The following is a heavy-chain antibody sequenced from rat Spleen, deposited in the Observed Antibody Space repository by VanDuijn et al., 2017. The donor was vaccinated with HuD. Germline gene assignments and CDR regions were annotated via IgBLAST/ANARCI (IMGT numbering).Heavy chain of an antibody. CDR1: GFTFSDYA. CDR2: ISTGGGGT. Sequence: EVQLVESGGDLVQPGRSLKLSCAVSGFTFSDYAMAWVRQAPKKGLEWVAYISTGGGGTYYRDSVRGRFTISRDNAENTAYLQMNSLWSEDTATYYCAVAGYGYWGQGVVVTVSS. V-gene: IGHV5S13*01. CDR3: AVAGYGY. D-gene: IGHD4-3*01. J-gene: IGHJ2*01.